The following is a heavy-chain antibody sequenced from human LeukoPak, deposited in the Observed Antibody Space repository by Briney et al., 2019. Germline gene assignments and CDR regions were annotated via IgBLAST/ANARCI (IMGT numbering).Heavy chain of an antibody. J-gene: IGHJ3*02. CDR2: INQGGTT. Sequence: SETLSLTCAVYGESFSGYYWSWVRQPPGKGLEWIGEINQGGTTNYNPSLKSRVTISVDMSNNQFSLKLRSVTAADTAVYFCARFPCSGDSCYSGIRAFDIWGQGTMVIVSS. CDR1: GESFSGYY. D-gene: IGHD2-15*01. V-gene: IGHV4-34*01. CDR3: ARFPCSGDSCYSGIRAFDI.